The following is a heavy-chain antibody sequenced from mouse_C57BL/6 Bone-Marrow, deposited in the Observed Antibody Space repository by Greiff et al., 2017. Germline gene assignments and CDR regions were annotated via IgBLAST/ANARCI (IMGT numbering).Heavy chain of an antibody. J-gene: IGHJ4*01. CDR1: GYTFTRYG. Sequence: VQLQQSGAELARPGASVKLSCKASGYTFTRYGISWVKQRTGQGLEWIGEIYPRSGNTYYNEKFKGKATLTADKSSSTAYMELRSLTSEDSAVYFCARSGGNCYYAMDYWGQGTSVTVSS. D-gene: IGHD2-1*01. CDR3: ARSGGNCYYAMDY. V-gene: IGHV1-81*01. CDR2: IYPRSGNT.